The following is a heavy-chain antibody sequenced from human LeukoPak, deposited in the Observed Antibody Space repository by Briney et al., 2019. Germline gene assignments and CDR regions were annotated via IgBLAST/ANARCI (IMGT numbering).Heavy chain of an antibody. J-gene: IGHJ4*02. CDR2: TSWKSAAI. D-gene: IGHD2-2*01. V-gene: IGHV3-9*01. Sequence: EPGRSLRLSCVASGFRFDNYAMHWVRQRPGKGLEWVASTSWKSAAIAYADSVKGRFTISRDNAKNSLYLQMNSLRAEDTAVYYCARRPVGGDYWGQGTLVTVSS. CDR1: GFRFDNYA. CDR3: ARRPVGGDY.